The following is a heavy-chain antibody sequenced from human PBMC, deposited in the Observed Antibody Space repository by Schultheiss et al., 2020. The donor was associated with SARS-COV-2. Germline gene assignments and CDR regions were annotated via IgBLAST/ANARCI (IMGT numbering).Heavy chain of an antibody. J-gene: IGHJ4*02. CDR3: AKDTGG. Sequence: GGSLRLSCAVYGGSFSGYYWSWIRQPPGKGLEWVSVIYSGGSTYYADSVKGRFTISRDNSKNTLYLQMNSLRAEDTAVYYCAKDTGGWGQGTLVTVSS. CDR1: GGSFSGYY. CDR2: IYSGGST. D-gene: IGHD2-8*02. V-gene: IGHV3-66*01.